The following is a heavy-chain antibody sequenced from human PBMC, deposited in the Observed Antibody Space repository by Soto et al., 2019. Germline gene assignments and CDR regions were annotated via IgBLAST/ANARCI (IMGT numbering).Heavy chain of an antibody. CDR2: IYYSGST. J-gene: IGHJ4*02. CDR3: AKRWGTYFDF. D-gene: IGHD7-27*01. CDR1: GGSISSYY. V-gene: IGHV4-59*01. Sequence: SETLSLTCTVSGGSISSYYWSWIRQPPGKGLEWIGYIYYSGSTDYDPSLKSRVTISVDTSKNQFSLKLSSVTAADTAVYYCAKRWGTYFDFWGQGTPVPGSS.